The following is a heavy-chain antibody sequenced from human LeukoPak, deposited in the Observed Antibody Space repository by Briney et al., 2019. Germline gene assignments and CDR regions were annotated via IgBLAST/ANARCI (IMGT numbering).Heavy chain of an antibody. J-gene: IGHJ6*03. D-gene: IGHD5-12*01. V-gene: IGHV4-30-4*01. CDR3: ARTEWSGYDAARYYYYMDV. Sequence: SQTLSLTCTVSGGSISGGDYYWSWIRQSPGRGLEWIGEINQSGGTYYNPSLESRVTISVDTSKNQFSLNLSSVTAAGTAVYYCARTEWSGYDAARYYYYMDVWGKGTTVTVSS. CDR2: INQSGGT. CDR1: GGSISGGDYY.